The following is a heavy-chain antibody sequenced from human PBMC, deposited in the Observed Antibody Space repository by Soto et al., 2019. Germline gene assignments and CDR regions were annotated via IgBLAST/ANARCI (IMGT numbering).Heavy chain of an antibody. CDR1: GFIFSNTW. V-gene: IGHV3-15*01. D-gene: IGHD1-26*01. CDR3: ATELSPWEGFDY. J-gene: IGHJ4*02. Sequence: LRLSCAASGFIFSNTWMNWVRQAPGKGLEWVGRIKIKIDGGTIDYAAPMKGRFTISRDDSKNTLYLQMNSLKSEDTAVYYCATELSPWEGFDYWGQGSLVTVSS. CDR2: IKIKIDGGTI.